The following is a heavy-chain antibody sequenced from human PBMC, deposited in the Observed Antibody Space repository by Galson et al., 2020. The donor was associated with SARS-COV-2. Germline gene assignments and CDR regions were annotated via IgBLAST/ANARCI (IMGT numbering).Heavy chain of an antibody. CDR1: GYTFTSYG. CDR2: ISAYNGNT. V-gene: IGHV1-18*01. J-gene: IGHJ4*02. CDR3: ARDPYDFDQTQPFDY. Sequence: ASVKVSCKASGYTFTSYGISWVRQAPGQGLEWMGWISAYNGNTNYAQKLQGRVTMTTDTSTSTAYMELRSLRSDDTAVYYCARDPYDFDQTQPFDYWGQGTLVTVSS. D-gene: IGHD3-3*01.